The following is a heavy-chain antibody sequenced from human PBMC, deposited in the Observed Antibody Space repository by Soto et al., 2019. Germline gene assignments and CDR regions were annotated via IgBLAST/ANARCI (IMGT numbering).Heavy chain of an antibody. CDR2: ISDDSSYI. D-gene: IGHD3-16*01. V-gene: IGHV3-21*01. CDR3: ATPYYFNH. CDR1: GFMFSAYT. Sequence: PGGSLRLSCAASGFMFSAYTMSWVRQAPGKGLEWLSSISDDSSYIDYADSLRGRFTVSRDNARKSLYLQMDSLGAEDTGVYYCATPYYFNHWGPGTLVTVSS. J-gene: IGHJ1*01.